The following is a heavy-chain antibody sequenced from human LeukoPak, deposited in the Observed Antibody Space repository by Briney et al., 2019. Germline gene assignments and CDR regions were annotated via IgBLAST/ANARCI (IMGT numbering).Heavy chain of an antibody. CDR3: VRHVARAFDI. J-gene: IGHJ3*02. CDR2: IYYSGST. V-gene: IGHV4-39*07. Sequence: SETLSLTCTVSGGSISSSSYYWGWIRQPPGKGLEWIGSIYYSGSTYYNPSLKSRVTISVDTSKNQFSLKLSSVTAADTAVYYCVRHVARAFDIWGQGTKVTVSS. CDR1: GGSISSSSYY.